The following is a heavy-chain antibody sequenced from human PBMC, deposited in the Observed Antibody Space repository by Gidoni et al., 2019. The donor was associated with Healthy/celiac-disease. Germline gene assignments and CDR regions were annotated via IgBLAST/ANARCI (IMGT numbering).Heavy chain of an antibody. D-gene: IGHD6-6*01. CDR1: GFTFDDYA. Sequence: EVQLVESGGGLVQPGRSLRLSCAASGFTFDDYAMHWVRQAPGKGLEWVSGISWNSGSIGYADSVKGRFTISRDNAKNSLYLQMNSLRAEDTALYYCAKDWVAARLNGMDVWGQGTTVTVSS. J-gene: IGHJ6*02. V-gene: IGHV3-9*01. CDR3: AKDWVAARLNGMDV. CDR2: ISWNSGSI.